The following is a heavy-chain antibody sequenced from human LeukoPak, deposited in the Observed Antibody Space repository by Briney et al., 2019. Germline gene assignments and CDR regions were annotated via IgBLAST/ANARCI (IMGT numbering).Heavy chain of an antibody. CDR1: GGSVNSGSYY. D-gene: IGHD2-2*02. CDR2: IYYSGST. CDR3: ASAILVHFDY. J-gene: IGHJ4*02. Sequence: PSETLSLTCTVSGGSVNSGSYYWNWIRQPPGKGLEWIGYIYYSGSTNYNPSLKSRVTISVDTSKNQFSLKLSSVTAADTAVYYCASAILVHFDYWGQGTLVTVSS. V-gene: IGHV4-61*01.